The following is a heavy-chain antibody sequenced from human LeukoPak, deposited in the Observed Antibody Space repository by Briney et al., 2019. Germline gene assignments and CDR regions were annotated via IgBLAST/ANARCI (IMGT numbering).Heavy chain of an antibody. J-gene: IGHJ4*02. V-gene: IGHV3-74*01. D-gene: IGHD2-8*02. CDR1: GFTLSNYW. CDR3: ARDTGGLPY. CDR2: ISSDGSST. Sequence: GGSLRLSCAVSGFTLSNYWMHWVRQAPGKGLVWVSRISSDGSSTIYADSVKGRFTISRDNAKNTLYLQMNSLRAEDTAMYYCARDTGGLPYWGQGALVTVSS.